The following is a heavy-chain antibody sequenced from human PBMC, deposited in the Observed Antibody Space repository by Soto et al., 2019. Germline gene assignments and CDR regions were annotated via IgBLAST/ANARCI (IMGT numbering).Heavy chain of an antibody. V-gene: IGHV4-59*01. J-gene: IGHJ4*02. Sequence: PSETLSLTCTVSGGSISSYYWSWIRQPPGKGLEWIGYIYYSGSTNYNPSLKSRVTISVDTSKNQFSLKLSSVTAADTAVYYCARSDDSSGYLLDYWGQGTLVTVSS. CDR3: ARSDDSSGYLLDY. D-gene: IGHD3-22*01. CDR1: GGSISSYY. CDR2: IYYSGST.